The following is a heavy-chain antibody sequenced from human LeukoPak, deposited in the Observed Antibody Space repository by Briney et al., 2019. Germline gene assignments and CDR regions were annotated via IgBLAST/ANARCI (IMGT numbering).Heavy chain of an antibody. J-gene: IGHJ6*02. CDR2: IYHSGST. D-gene: IGHD2-15*01. Sequence: PSETLSLTCAVSGDSISSDGYSWSWVRQPPGKGLEWIGYIYHSGSTYYNPSLKSRVTISVDRSKNQFSLKLSSVTAADTAVYYCARETRYCSGGSCYSGMDVWGQGTTVTASS. CDR1: GDSISSDGYS. CDR3: ARETRYCSGGSCYSGMDV. V-gene: IGHV4-30-2*01.